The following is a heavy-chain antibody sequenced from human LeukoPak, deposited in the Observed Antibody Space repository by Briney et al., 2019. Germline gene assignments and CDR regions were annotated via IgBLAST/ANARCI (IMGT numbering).Heavy chain of an antibody. CDR2: ISFDGSNR. Sequence: GGSLRLSCAASGFTFSGYGMHWVRQAPGKGLEWVAVISFDGSNRNYADSVKGRFTISRDNSENTLYLQMNSLRAEDTAVYYCAKDYGDLDYWGQGTLVTVSS. CDR3: AKDYGDLDY. J-gene: IGHJ4*02. D-gene: IGHD4-17*01. V-gene: IGHV3-30*18. CDR1: GFTFSGYG.